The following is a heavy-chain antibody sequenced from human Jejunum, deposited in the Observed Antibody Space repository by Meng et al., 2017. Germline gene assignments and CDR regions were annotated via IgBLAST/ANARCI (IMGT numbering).Heavy chain of an antibody. V-gene: IGHV3-23*01. CDR3: AKDWS. CDR2: LSAGGAST. J-gene: IGHJ5*02. CDR1: GFSFSSYG. Sequence: EVQLLESGGGLVKPGGSLSLSCAASGFSFSSYGMGWVRQAPGKGLEWVSGLSAGGASTYYADSVKGRFTISRDNSKNTLFLQMHSLRAEDTAVYYCAKDWSWGQGTLVTVSS.